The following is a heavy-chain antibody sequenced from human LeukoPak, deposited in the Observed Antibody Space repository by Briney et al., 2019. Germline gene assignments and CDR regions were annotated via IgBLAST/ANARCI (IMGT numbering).Heavy chain of an antibody. CDR3: ARDVGRQYYYDSSGPSDY. D-gene: IGHD3-22*01. J-gene: IGHJ4*02. CDR1: GFTFSSYS. CDR2: ISSSGSNI. V-gene: IGHV3-48*04. Sequence: GGSLRLPCAAFGFTFSSYSMNWVRQAPGKGLEWVSYISSSGSNIYYADSVKGRFTISRDNAKNSLYLQMNSLRAEDTAVYYCARDVGRQYYYDSSGPSDYWGQGTLVTVSS.